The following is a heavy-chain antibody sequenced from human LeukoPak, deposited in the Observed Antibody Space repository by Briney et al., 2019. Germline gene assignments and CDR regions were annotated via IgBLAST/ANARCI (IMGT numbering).Heavy chain of an antibody. V-gene: IGHV3-53*01. CDR3: ARDGDDTSGYFSPFDY. Sequence: GGSLRLSCAVSGFTVSSNHMSWVRQAPGKGLEWVAVIYTGGGTYYADSVRGRFTISRDNSKNTLYLQMNSLGVEDTAVYYCARDGDDTSGYFSPFDYWGQGTLVTVSS. J-gene: IGHJ4*02. CDR2: IYTGGGT. CDR1: GFTVSSNH. D-gene: IGHD3-22*01.